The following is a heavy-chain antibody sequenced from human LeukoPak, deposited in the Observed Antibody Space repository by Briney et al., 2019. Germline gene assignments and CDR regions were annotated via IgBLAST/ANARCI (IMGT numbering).Heavy chain of an antibody. CDR2: ISYDGSNK. CDR3: ARGVGRSSWFFDY. D-gene: IGHD6-13*01. CDR1: GFTFSSYA. J-gene: IGHJ4*02. V-gene: IGHV3-30-3*01. Sequence: PGGSLRLSCAASGFTFSSYAMHWVRQAPGKGLEWVAVISYDGSNKYYADSVKGRFTISRDNPKNTLYLQMNSLRTEDTAVYYCARGVGRSSWFFDYWGQGTLVTVSS.